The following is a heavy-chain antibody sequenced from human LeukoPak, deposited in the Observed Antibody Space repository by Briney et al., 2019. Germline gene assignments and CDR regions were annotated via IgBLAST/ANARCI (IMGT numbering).Heavy chain of an antibody. Sequence: ASVKVSCKASGYTFTSYGTSWVRQAPGQGLGRMGWISAYNGNTNYAQKLQGRVTMTTDTSTSTADLELRSLRPDDTAVYYCARSPPSSSWYDWYFDLWGRGTLVTVSS. J-gene: IGHJ2*01. D-gene: IGHD6-13*01. CDR2: ISAYNGNT. CDR1: GYTFTSYG. V-gene: IGHV1-18*01. CDR3: ARSPPSSSWYDWYFDL.